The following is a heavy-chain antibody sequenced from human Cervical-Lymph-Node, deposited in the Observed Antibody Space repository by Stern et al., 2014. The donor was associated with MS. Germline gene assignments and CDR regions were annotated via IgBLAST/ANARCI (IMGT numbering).Heavy chain of an antibody. CDR3: AIIGDYHDGRAFDY. Sequence: VQLMESGGGVVQPGRSLRLSCAGSGITFNQYGMHWVRQAPGKGLEWVATISYDGSYKYFGDSVKGRFTVSRDNSKHTLYLHLNSLRPEDTAVYYCAIIGDYHDGRAFDYWGQGTLVTVSS. CDR1: GITFNQYG. V-gene: IGHV3-30*03. D-gene: IGHD3-22*01. CDR2: ISYDGSYK. J-gene: IGHJ4*02.